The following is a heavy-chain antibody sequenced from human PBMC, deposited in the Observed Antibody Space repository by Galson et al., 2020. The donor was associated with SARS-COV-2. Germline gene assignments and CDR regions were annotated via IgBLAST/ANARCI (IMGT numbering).Heavy chain of an antibody. CDR3: ARVDPGGRFDDSGSYSSYWYFDL. D-gene: IGHD1-26*01. CDR1: GFTVSDYY. Sequence: GESLKISCAASGFTVSDYYMHWVRQVTGQGLEWVSALGTAGDTSYPGSVKGRFTVSREDATNSLYLQMDSLKPGDTGVYYCARVDPGGRFDDSGSYSSYWYFDLWCPGTLVTVSS. CDR2: LGTAGDT. J-gene: IGHJ2*01. V-gene: IGHV3-13*01.